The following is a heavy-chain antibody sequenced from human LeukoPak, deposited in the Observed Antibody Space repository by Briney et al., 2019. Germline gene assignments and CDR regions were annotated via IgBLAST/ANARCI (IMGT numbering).Heavy chain of an antibody. CDR1: GFTFSSYG. CDR3: AKDLSGSAKSDFDY. J-gene: IGHJ4*02. Sequence: GGPLRLSCAASGFTFSSYGMHWVRQAPGKGLEWVAVISYDGSNKYYADSVKGRFTISRDNSKNTLYLQMNSLRAEDTAVYYCAKDLSGSAKSDFDYWGQGTLVTVSS. V-gene: IGHV3-30*18. CDR2: ISYDGSNK. D-gene: IGHD1-26*01.